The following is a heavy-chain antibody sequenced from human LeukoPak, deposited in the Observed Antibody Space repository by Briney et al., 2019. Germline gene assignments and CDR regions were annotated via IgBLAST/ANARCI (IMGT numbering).Heavy chain of an antibody. CDR1: GFTFSTYS. CDR3: AREAPELRH. J-gene: IGHJ4*02. D-gene: IGHD3-10*01. Sequence: PGGSLRLSCAASGFTFSTYSMNWVRQAPGKGLEWVSYISSSSGTIYYADSVKGRFTISRDNAKNSLYPQMNSLRAEDTAMYYCAREAPELRHWGQGTLVTVSS. V-gene: IGHV3-48*04. CDR2: ISSSSGTI.